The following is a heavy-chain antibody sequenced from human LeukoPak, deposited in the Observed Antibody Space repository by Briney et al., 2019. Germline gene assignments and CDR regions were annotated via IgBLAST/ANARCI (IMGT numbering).Heavy chain of an antibody. CDR1: GFTFKNYW. D-gene: IGHD6-13*01. Sequence: GGSLRLSCVASGFTFKNYWMSWVRQAPGQGLESGTNIDADGTEKYYVDAVKSRFTVSRDNARNSLYLQMSSPRVKDTAVYYCARDPAAWDYWGQGTLVTVSS. V-gene: IGHV3-7*04. J-gene: IGHJ4*02. CDR2: IDADGTEK. CDR3: ARDPAAWDY.